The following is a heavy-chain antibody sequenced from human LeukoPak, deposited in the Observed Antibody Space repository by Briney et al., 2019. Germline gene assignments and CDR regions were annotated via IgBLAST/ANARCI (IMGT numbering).Heavy chain of an antibody. D-gene: IGHD7-27*01. CDR1: GFTFSSYW. CDR3: ARTIANWGWAFDI. J-gene: IGHJ3*02. CDR2: IKQDGSEK. V-gene: IGHV3-7*01. Sequence: GGSLRLSCAASGFTFSSYWMSWVRQAPGKGLEWVANIKQDGSEKYYVDSVKGRLTISRDNAKKSLYLQMNGLRAEDTAVYYCARTIANWGWAFDIWGQGTMVTVSS.